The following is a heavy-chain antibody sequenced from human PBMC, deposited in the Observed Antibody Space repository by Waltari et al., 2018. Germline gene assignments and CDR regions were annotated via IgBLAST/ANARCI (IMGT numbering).Heavy chain of an antibody. Sequence: QVQLVESGGGVVQPGRSLRLSCAASGFTFSSYGMHWVRQAPGKGLGWVAVISDDGSNKYDADSRKGRFTISRDNSKNTLYLQMNSLRAEDTAVYYCAKDRENYYDSSGYYPAYWGQGTLVTVSS. V-gene: IGHV3-30*18. CDR2: ISDDGSNK. J-gene: IGHJ4*02. D-gene: IGHD3-22*01. CDR3: AKDRENYYDSSGYYPAY. CDR1: GFTFSSYG.